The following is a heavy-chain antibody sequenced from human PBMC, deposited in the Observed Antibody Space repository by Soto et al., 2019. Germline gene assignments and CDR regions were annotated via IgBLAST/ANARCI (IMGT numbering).Heavy chain of an antibody. CDR3: ASMQYQLLFWWFDP. D-gene: IGHD2-2*01. CDR1: GGSISRGDYY. Sequence: SETLSLTCTVSGGSISRGDYYWSWIRQPPGKGLEWIGYIYYSGSTCYNPSLKSRVTISVDTSKNQFSLKLSSVTAADTAVYYCASMQYQLLFWWFDPWGQGTLVTVSS. CDR2: IYYSGST. J-gene: IGHJ5*02. V-gene: IGHV4-30-4*01.